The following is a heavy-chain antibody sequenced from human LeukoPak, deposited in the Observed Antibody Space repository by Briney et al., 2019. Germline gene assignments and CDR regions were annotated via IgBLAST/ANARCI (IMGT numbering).Heavy chain of an antibody. CDR1: GGSISSYD. Sequence: SETLSLTCTASGGSISSYDWSWIRQPPGKGLEWIGYIYYSGSTNYNPSLKSRVTISVDTSKNQFSLKLSSVTAADTAVYYCARASPRTRGFHFDYWGQGTLVTVSS. D-gene: IGHD2-2*01. J-gene: IGHJ4*02. CDR3: ARASPRTRGFHFDY. V-gene: IGHV4-59*01. CDR2: IYYSGST.